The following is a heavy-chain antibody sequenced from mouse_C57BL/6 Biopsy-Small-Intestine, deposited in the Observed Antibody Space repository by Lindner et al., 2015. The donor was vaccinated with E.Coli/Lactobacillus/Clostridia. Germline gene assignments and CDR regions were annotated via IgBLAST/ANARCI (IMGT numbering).Heavy chain of an antibody. V-gene: IGHV1-82*01. CDR2: IYPGDGDT. CDR3: AREENYYAMDY. J-gene: IGHJ4*01. Sequence: VQLQESGAELVKPGASVKISCKASGYAFSSSWMNWVKQRPGKGLEWIGRIYPGDGDTNYNGKFKGKATLTADKSSSTAYMQLSSLTSEDSAVYFCAREENYYAMDYWGQGTSVTVSS. CDR1: GYAFSSSW.